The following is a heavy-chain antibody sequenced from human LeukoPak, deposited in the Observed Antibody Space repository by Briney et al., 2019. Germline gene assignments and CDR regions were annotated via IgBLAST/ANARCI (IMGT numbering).Heavy chain of an antibody. Sequence: ASVKVSCTASGYTFTGYYMHWVRQAPGQGLEWMGWINPNSGGTNYAQKFQGRVTMTRDTSNSTAYMELSRLRSDDTAVDCCACIIYSSLSYWGQGTMVTVSS. D-gene: IGHD6-19*01. V-gene: IGHV1-2*02. CDR3: ACIIYSSLSY. CDR1: GYTFTGYY. CDR2: INPNSGGT. J-gene: IGHJ4*02.